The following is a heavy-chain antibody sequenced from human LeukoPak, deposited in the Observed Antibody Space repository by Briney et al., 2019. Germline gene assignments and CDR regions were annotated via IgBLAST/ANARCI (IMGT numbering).Heavy chain of an antibody. CDR2: IKQEGSEK. Sequence: GGSLRLSCAASGFTFSSNWMSWVRQAPGKGMEWVANIKQEGSEKYYVDSVKGRFSISRDNAKNSLYLQLNSLRAEDTAVYYCARGGSRYDNWGQGTLVTVSS. J-gene: IGHJ4*02. CDR1: GFTFSSNW. D-gene: IGHD3-22*01. V-gene: IGHV3-7*01. CDR3: ARGGSRYDN.